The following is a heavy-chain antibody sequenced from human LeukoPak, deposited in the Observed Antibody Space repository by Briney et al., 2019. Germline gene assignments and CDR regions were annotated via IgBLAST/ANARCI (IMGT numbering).Heavy chain of an antibody. D-gene: IGHD6-13*01. CDR1: GGFISSYY. CDR3: ARVDSSSSFDY. V-gene: IGHV4-59*01. Sequence: SETLSLTCTVSGGFISSYYWSWIRQPPGKGLEWIGYIYYSGSTNYSPSLKSRVTISGDTSKNQFSLKLSSVTAADTAVYYCARVDSSSSFDYWGQGTLVTVSS. CDR2: IYYSGST. J-gene: IGHJ4*02.